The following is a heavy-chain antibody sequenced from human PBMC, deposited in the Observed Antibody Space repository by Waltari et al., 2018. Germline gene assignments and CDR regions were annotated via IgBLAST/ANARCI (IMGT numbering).Heavy chain of an antibody. CDR1: GFTFSSYG. CDR3: ATLTGPAYDYIWGSYPITGGMDV. Sequence: QVQLVESGGGVVQPGGSLSLSCAASGFTFSSYGMHWVRQAPGKGLEWVAFIRYDGSNKYYADSVKGRFTISRDNSKNTLYLQMNSLRAEDTAVYYCATLTGPAYDYIWGSYPITGGMDVWGQGTTVTVSS. V-gene: IGHV3-30*02. J-gene: IGHJ6*02. CDR2: IRYDGSNK. D-gene: IGHD3-16*02.